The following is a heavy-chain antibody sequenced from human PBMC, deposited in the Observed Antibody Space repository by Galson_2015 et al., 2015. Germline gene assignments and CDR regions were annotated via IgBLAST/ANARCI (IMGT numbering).Heavy chain of an antibody. D-gene: IGHD2-15*01. CDR2: INVGNGNT. CDR1: GYSFISYI. J-gene: IGHJ4*02. V-gene: IGHV1-3*01. CDR3: ARLPVAATPFDY. Sequence: SVKVSCKASGYSFISYIMHWVRQAPGQRLEWMGWINVGNGNTKYSQNFQGRVTITRDTSASTAYMELSSLRSEGTAVYYCARLPVAATPFDYWGQGTLVTVSS.